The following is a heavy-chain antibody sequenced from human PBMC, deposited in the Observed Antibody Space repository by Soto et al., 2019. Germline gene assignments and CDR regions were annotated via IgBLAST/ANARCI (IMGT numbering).Heavy chain of an antibody. J-gene: IGHJ4*02. Sequence: ASVKVSCKASGYTFTVYYMHWVRQAPGQGLEWMGWINPKSGGTNYAQKFQGRVTMTRDTSISTGYMELSRLRSDDTAVYYCATEREYYFDYWAQGTLVTVSS. CDR3: ATEREYYFDY. V-gene: IGHV1-2*02. CDR1: GYTFTVYY. D-gene: IGHD3-10*01. CDR2: INPKSGGT.